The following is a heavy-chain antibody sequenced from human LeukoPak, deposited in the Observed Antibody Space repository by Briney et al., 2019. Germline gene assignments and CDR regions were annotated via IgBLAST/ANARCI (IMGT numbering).Heavy chain of an antibody. CDR3: ARDSLHDYYDSSGYFDY. J-gene: IGHJ4*02. CDR1: GGTFSGYA. D-gene: IGHD3-22*01. Sequence: GASVNVSCQSSGGTFSGYAISWVRQAPGQGLEWMGRIIPILGIANFAQKFQGRVTITADKSTSTGYMELSSLRSEDTAVYLCARDSLHDYYDSSGYFDYWGQGTLVTVSS. V-gene: IGHV1-69*04. CDR2: IIPILGIA.